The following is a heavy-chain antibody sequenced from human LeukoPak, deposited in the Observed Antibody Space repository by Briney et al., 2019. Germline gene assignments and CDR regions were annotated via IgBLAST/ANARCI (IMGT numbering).Heavy chain of an antibody. J-gene: IGHJ2*01. CDR1: GYTFSIYN. CDR2: MNPSGGTT. Sequence: ASVKVSCKASGYTFSIYNMHWVRQAPGQGLEWMGIMNPSGGTTSYAQKFQGRVTMTRDTSTSTVYMELSSLRSEDTAVYYCARGGVRDSSGWSNWYLDLWGRGTLVTVSS. CDR3: ARGGVRDSSGWSNWYLDL. V-gene: IGHV1-46*01. D-gene: IGHD3-22*01.